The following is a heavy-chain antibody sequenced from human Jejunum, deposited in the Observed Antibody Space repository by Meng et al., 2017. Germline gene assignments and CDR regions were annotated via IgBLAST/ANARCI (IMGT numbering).Heavy chain of an antibody. CDR3: ARGRSIDFRLAKYDY. CDR2: INRSGST. J-gene: IGHJ4*02. V-gene: IGHV4-34*01. D-gene: IGHD3-3*01. CDR1: GGSFGTYY. Sequence: QVALQQWGAGLLKPSEPLSLTCAVNGGSFGTYYWTWFRQSPEKGLEWIGEINRSGSTSSNPSLKSRVAISMDTSKNQFFLRLDSVTAADTAVYYCARGRSIDFRLAKYDYWGQGTLVTVSS.